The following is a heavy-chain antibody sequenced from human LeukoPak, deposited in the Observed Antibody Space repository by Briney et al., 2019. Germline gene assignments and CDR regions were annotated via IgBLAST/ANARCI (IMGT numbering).Heavy chain of an antibody. J-gene: IGHJ3*02. Sequence: GASVKVSCKASGYSFSTYDINWVRLATGQGLEWMGWMNPINNYTGYAQKFQGRVTITRDTSTSTAYMELSSLRSEDTAVYYCARSKYYYESSGYAHDAFDIWGQGTMVTVSS. CDR3: ARSKYYYESSGYAHDAFDI. CDR2: MNPINNYT. V-gene: IGHV1-8*03. CDR1: GYSFSTYD. D-gene: IGHD3-22*01.